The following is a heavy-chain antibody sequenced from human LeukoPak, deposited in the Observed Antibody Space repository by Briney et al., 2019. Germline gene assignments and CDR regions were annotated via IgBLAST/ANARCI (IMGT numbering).Heavy chain of an antibody. D-gene: IGHD2-21*02. CDR1: GGSFSGYY. CDR2: INHSGST. CDR3: ARHGHYCGGDCYLDY. V-gene: IGHV4-34*01. Sequence: AETLSLTCAVYGGSFSGYYWSWVRQPPGKGLEWIGDINHSGSTTYNPSIKSQVTISVDTSKNKFSLKLISVTAADTAVYYCARHGHYCGGDCYLDYWGQGTLVTVSS. J-gene: IGHJ4*02.